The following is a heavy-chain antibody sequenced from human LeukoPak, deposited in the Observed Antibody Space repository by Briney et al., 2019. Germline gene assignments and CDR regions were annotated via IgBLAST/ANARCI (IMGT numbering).Heavy chain of an antibody. CDR3: ARGVSSSWPNDAFDI. Sequence: SETLSLTCTVSGGSISSYYWSWIRQPPGKGLEWIGYIYYSGSTNYNPSLKSRVTISVDTSKNQFSLKLSSVTAADTAVYYCARGVSSSWPNDAFDIWGQGTMVTVSS. CDR2: IYYSGST. V-gene: IGHV4-59*01. CDR1: GGSISSYY. J-gene: IGHJ3*02. D-gene: IGHD6-13*01.